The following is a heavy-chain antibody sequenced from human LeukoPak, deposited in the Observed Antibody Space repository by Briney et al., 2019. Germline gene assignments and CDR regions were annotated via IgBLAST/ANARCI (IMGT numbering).Heavy chain of an antibody. D-gene: IGHD3-9*01. V-gene: IGHV3-21*01. J-gene: IGHJ4*02. Sequence: GGSLRLSCAASGFTFSSYSMNWVRQAPGKGLEWVSSISSSSSYIYYADSVKGRFTISRDNSKNTLYLQMNSLRAEDTAVCYCAKEGENYDILTGYPDYWGQGTLVTVSS. CDR3: AKEGENYDILTGYPDY. CDR1: GFTFSSYS. CDR2: ISSSSSYI.